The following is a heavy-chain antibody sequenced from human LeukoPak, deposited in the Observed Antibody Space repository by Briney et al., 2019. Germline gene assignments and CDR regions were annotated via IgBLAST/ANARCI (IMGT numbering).Heavy chain of an antibody. V-gene: IGHV3-74*01. D-gene: IGHD6-19*01. Sequence: GGSLRLSCAASGFTFSNHWMHWVRHGPGKGPVWVSRITNDGSSTVYADSVKGRFTISRDNAKSTLYLQMNSLSAEDTAVYYCVRSSGWPDSWGQGTLVTVSS. CDR2: ITNDGSST. CDR1: GFTFSNHW. J-gene: IGHJ4*02. CDR3: VRSSGWPDS.